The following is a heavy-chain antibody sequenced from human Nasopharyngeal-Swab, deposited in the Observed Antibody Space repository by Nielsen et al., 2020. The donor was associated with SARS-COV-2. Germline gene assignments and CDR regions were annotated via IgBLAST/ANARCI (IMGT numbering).Heavy chain of an antibody. V-gene: IGHV1-69*13. D-gene: IGHD1-26*01. CDR1: GGTFSSYA. Sequence: SVKVSCKASGGTFSSYAISWVRQAPGQGLEWMGGIIPIFGTANYAQKSQGRVTITADESTSTAYMELSSLRSEDTAVYYCARGEGSYTRSFDYWGQGTLVTVSS. J-gene: IGHJ4*02. CDR2: IIPIFGTA. CDR3: ARGEGSYTRSFDY.